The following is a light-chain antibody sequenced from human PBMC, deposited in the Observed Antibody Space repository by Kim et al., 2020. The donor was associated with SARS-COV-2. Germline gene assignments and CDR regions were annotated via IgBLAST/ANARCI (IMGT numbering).Light chain of an antibody. Sequence: QSALSQPASVSGSPGQSITISCTSASSDVGAVSWYQQHPGKAPKLMIYDVNYRPSGVSNRFSGSKSGNTASLTISGLQTEDEADYYCSSYTSTSSPVFGGGTK. CDR1: SSDVGA. V-gene: IGLV2-14*03. J-gene: IGLJ3*02. CDR2: DVN. CDR3: SSYTSTSSPV.